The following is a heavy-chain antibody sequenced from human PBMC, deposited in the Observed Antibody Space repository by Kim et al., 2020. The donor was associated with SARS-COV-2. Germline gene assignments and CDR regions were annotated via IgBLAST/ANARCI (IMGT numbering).Heavy chain of an antibody. V-gene: IGHV3-23*01. CDR1: GFTFSSYA. CDR2: ISGSGGST. J-gene: IGHJ6*02. D-gene: IGHD2-15*01. Sequence: GGSLRLSCAASGFTFSSYAMSWVRQAPGKGLEWVSAISGSGGSTYYADSVKGRFTISRDNSKNTLYLQMNSLRAEDTAVYYCAKEQYCSGGSCYYYGMDVWGQGTTVTASS. CDR3: AKEQYCSGGSCYYYGMDV.